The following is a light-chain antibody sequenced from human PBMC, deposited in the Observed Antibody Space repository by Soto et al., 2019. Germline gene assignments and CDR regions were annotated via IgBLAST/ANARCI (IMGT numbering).Light chain of an antibody. J-gene: IGKJ1*01. CDR3: QQYSSWPPWT. CDR2: GAS. CDR1: QSVSSR. V-gene: IGKV3-15*01. Sequence: EIVMTQSPATLSVSLGERATLSCRASQSVSSRLAWYQQKPGQAPRLLIYGASARATGIPARFSGSGSGTEFTLTISSLESEDSAVYYCQQYSSWPPWTFGQGTKVDIK.